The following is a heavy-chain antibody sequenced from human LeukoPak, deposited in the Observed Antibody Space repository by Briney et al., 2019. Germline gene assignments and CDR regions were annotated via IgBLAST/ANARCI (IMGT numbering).Heavy chain of an antibody. CDR2: INHSGST. D-gene: IGHD1-26*01. J-gene: IGHJ5*02. CDR1: GGSLSGYY. V-gene: IGHV4-34*01. CDR3: AREWESLRFDP. Sequence: PSETLSLTCAVYGGSLSGYYWSWIRQPPGKGLEWIGEINHSGSTNYNPSLKSRVTISVDTSKNQFSLQLNSVTPEDTAVYYCAREWESLRFDPWGQGTLVTVSS.